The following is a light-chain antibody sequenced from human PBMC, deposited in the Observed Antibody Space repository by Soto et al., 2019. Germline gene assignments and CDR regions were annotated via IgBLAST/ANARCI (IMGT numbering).Light chain of an antibody. V-gene: IGLV2-11*01. CDR1: SIDVGGSNY. J-gene: IGLJ1*01. CDR2: DVS. CDR3: CSYAVTFYV. Sequence: LSQPRSLSWSPGQAVTISCTVPSIDVGGSNYVSWYQQHPGKAPKLMIYDVSERPSGVPDRFSGSKSGNTASLTISGLQAEDEADYYCCSYAVTFYVFGTGTKVTVL.